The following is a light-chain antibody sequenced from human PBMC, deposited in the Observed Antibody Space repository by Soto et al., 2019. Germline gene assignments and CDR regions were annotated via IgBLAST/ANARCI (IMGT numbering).Light chain of an antibody. CDR1: QSVSSSS. CDR2: GAS. V-gene: IGKV3-20*01. Sequence: EIVLTQSPGTLSLSPGERATLSCRASQSVSSSSLASYQQKPGQAPRLLIYGASSRATGIPDRFSGSGSGTDFTLTISRLEPEDFALFYCQYHGSSPITFGQGTRLEIK. CDR3: QYHGSSPIT. J-gene: IGKJ5*01.